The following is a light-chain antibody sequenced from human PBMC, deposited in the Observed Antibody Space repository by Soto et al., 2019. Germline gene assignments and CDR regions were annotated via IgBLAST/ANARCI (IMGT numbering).Light chain of an antibody. CDR2: DVS. J-gene: IGLJ2*01. V-gene: IGLV2-14*01. CDR3: GSYTSTTPHVV. CDR1: SSDVGGYNY. Sequence: QSALTQPASVSGSPGQSIAISCTGTSSDVGGYNYVSWYQQYPGEAPKLLIYDVSNRPSGISDRFSGSKSGNTASLTISGLQAEDEADYYCGSYTSTTPHVVFGGGTKVTVL.